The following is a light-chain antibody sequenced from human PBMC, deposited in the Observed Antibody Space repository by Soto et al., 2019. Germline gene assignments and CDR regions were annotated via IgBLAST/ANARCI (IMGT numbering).Light chain of an antibody. J-gene: IGKJ2*03. CDR2: SVS. V-gene: IGKV3-15*01. CDR3: QQHSSWPLS. CDR1: QSISSS. Sequence: IVMTQSPATLPVSPGERATLSCRASQSISSSTLAWYQQKPGQPPRLLIYSVSTRSAGIPARFSGSGSGTESTLSFSGLQSEDFAGDYCQQHSSWPLSFGQGTKLEI.